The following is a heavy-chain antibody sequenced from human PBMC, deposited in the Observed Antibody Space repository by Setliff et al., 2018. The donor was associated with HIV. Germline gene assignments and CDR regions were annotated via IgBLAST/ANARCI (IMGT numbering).Heavy chain of an antibody. D-gene: IGHD2-15*01. J-gene: IGHJ4*02. CDR2: ISYSGST. V-gene: IGHV4-59*02. CDR1: GGSVNGHY. CDR3: ATDPTSYCTGGNCHSGRFAS. Sequence: SETLSLTCTVSGGSVNGHYWNWIRLTPGKGLEWIGSISYSGSTNYNPSPKSRVTISVDTSRNEFSLKLSSVTAADTAVYYCATDPTSYCTGGNCHSGRFASWGQGTLVTV.